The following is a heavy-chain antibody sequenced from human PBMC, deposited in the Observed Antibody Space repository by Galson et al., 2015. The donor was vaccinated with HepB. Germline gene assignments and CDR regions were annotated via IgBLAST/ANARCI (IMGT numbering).Heavy chain of an antibody. V-gene: IGHV3-7*03. Sequence: SLRLSCAASGFTFSRNWMSWVRQAPGQGLEWVANIKEDGSGEAYVESVKGRFTISRDNAKNSLYLQMNTLRVEDTAVYYCARGRTVTYDSGGRYYGLDHWGQGTLVTVSS. D-gene: IGHD3-10*01. CDR1: GFTFSRNW. CDR3: ARGRTVTYDSGGRYYGLDH. J-gene: IGHJ4*02. CDR2: IKEDGSGE.